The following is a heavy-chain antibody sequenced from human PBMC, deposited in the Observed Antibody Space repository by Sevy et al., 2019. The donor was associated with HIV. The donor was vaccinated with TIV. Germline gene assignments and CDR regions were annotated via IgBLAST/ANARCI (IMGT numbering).Heavy chain of an antibody. Sequence: ASVKVSCKASGYTFTGYYMHWVRQAPGQGLEWMGWINPNSGGTNYAQKFQGRVTMTRDTSISTAYMELSRLRSDDTAVYYCARVDWNDDYYYYYYMDVWGKGTTVTVSS. CDR1: GYTFTGYY. V-gene: IGHV1-2*02. CDR3: ARVDWNDDYYYYYYMDV. D-gene: IGHD1-1*01. CDR2: INPNSGGT. J-gene: IGHJ6*03.